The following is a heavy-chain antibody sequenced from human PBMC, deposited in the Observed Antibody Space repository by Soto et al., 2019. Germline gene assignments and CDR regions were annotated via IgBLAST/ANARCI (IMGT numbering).Heavy chain of an antibody. D-gene: IGHD6-13*01. J-gene: IGHJ4*02. CDR1: GFTFSSYG. CDR3: AKDQLRTYSSSWALGY. CDR2: ISYDGSNK. V-gene: IGHV3-30*18. Sequence: QVQLVESGGGVVQPGRSLRLSCAASGFTFSSYGMHWVRQAPGKGLEWVAVISYDGSNKYYADSVKGRFTISRDNSKNTLDQQMNSLRAEDTAVYYCAKDQLRTYSSSWALGYWGQGTLVTVSS.